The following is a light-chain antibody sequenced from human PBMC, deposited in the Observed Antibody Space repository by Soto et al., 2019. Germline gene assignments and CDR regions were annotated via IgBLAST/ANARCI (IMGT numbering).Light chain of an antibody. CDR2: DAS. Sequence: EIVMTQSPATLSLSPGERATLSCRASQTIDSTLAWYQRKPGQAPRLLIYDASTRATGVPARFSGSGSGTDFTLTISSLQSEDFAVYYCQHYNYWPYTFGQGTKVDIK. V-gene: IGKV3-15*01. CDR3: QHYNYWPYT. J-gene: IGKJ2*01. CDR1: QTIDST.